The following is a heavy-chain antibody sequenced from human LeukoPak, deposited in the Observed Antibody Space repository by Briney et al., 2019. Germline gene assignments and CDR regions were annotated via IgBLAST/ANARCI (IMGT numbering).Heavy chain of an antibody. Sequence: GGSLRLSCAVSGFTPSNSWMHWVRHAPGKGLVWVARTNGDGNDISYADSVKGRFTISRDSAENTLYLQMNSLRVEDTALYYCAKDIRRQQWLVLSYWGQGTLVTVSS. D-gene: IGHD6-19*01. CDR3: AKDIRRQQWLVLSY. J-gene: IGHJ4*02. CDR2: TNGDGNDI. V-gene: IGHV3-74*01. CDR1: GFTPSNSW.